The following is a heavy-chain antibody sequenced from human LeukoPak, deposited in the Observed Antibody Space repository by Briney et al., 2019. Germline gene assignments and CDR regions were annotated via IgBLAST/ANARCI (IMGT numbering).Heavy chain of an antibody. D-gene: IGHD6-13*01. CDR1: GFTVSSNY. J-gene: IGHJ6*03. CDR3: ARDPTIAAAGTYYYYYYMDV. CDR2: ISSSGSTI. V-gene: IGHV3-11*04. Sequence: GGSLRLSCTVSGFTVSSNYMSWIRQAPGKGLEWVSYISSSGSTIYYADSVKGRFTISRDNAKNSLYLQMNSLRAEDTAVYYCARDPTIAAAGTYYYYYYMDVWGKGTTVTVSS.